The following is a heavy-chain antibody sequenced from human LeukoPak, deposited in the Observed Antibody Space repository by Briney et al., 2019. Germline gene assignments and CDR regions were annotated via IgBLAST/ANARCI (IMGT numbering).Heavy chain of an antibody. CDR3: ARDGDSWNDFDY. CDR2: IRKDGREI. V-gene: IGHV3-7*01. CDR1: GFSFSTSW. J-gene: IGHJ4*02. D-gene: IGHD1-1*01. Sequence: PGGSLRLSCVASGFSFSTSWMTWVRQAPGKGLEWVANIRKDGREIHYADSLKGRLTISRDNTKNSLFLQMNSLRAEDTGVYYCARDGDSWNDFDYWGQGTLVTVSS.